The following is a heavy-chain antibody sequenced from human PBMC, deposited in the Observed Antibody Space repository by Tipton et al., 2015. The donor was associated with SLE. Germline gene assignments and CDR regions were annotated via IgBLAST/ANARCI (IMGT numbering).Heavy chain of an antibody. J-gene: IGHJ4*02. CDR3: ARVGYGDYGGIDY. V-gene: IGHV4-34*11. Sequence: TLSLTCAVYGGSFSGYYWSWIRQPPGKGLEWIGYIYYSGSPNYDPSVKSRVTISIDTSKNHFSLRLTSVTAADTAVYYCARVGYGDYGGIDYWGQGTLVTVSS. CDR1: GGSFSGYY. D-gene: IGHD4-17*01. CDR2: IYYSGSP.